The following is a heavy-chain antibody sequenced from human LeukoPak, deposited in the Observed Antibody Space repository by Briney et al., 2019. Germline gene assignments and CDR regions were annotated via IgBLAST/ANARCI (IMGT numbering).Heavy chain of an antibody. Sequence: QPGGSLRLSCTASGFTFSSYEMNWVRQAPGKGLEWVSHISSSGSTIYYADSVKGRFTISRDNAKNSLYLQMNSLRAEDTAVYYCARDGSGYGHDAFDIWGQGTMVTVSS. CDR3: ARDGSGYGHDAFDI. CDR2: ISSSGSTI. V-gene: IGHV3-48*03. D-gene: IGHD5-12*01. CDR1: GFTFSSYE. J-gene: IGHJ3*02.